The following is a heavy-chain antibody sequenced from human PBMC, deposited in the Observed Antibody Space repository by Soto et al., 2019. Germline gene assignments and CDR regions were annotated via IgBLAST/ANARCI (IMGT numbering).Heavy chain of an antibody. CDR3: ARDREAFVAATPHYYYGMDV. CDR2: ISSSSSYI. J-gene: IGHJ6*02. D-gene: IGHD2-15*01. V-gene: IGHV3-21*01. CDR1: GFTFSSYS. Sequence: EVQLVESGGGLVKPGGSLRLSCAASGFTFSSYSMNWVRQAPGKGLEWVSSISSSSSYIYYADSVKGRFTISRDNAKNSLYLQMNSLRAEDTAVYYCARDREAFVAATPHYYYGMDVWGQGTTVTVSS.